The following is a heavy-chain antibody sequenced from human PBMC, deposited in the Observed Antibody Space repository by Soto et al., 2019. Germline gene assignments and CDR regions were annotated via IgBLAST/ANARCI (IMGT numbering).Heavy chain of an antibody. D-gene: IGHD3-3*01. CDR3: ASATDYDFWSGYYAPLGYYYGMDV. CDR2: ISSSSSYI. J-gene: IGHJ6*02. Sequence: GGSLRLSCAASGFTFSSYSMNWVRQAPGKGLEWVSSISSSSSYIYYADSVKGRFTISRDNAKNSLYLQMNSLRAEDTAVYYCASATDYDFWSGYYAPLGYYYGMDVWGQGTTVTVSS. CDR1: GFTFSSYS. V-gene: IGHV3-21*01.